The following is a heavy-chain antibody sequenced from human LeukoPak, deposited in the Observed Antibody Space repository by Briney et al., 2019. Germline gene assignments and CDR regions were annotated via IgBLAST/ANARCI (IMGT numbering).Heavy chain of an antibody. D-gene: IGHD6-13*01. Sequence: GGSLRLSCAASGFTFSSYEMNWVRQAPGKGLEWVSSIFRRNSYIYYSDSAKGRFTISRDDAKNSLYLQMNSLRADDTAMYYCARVSRVAYSSSWYLDYWGQGTLVTVSS. CDR2: IFRRNSYI. J-gene: IGHJ4*02. CDR3: ARVSRVAYSSSWYLDY. V-gene: IGHV3-21*06. CDR1: GFTFSSYE.